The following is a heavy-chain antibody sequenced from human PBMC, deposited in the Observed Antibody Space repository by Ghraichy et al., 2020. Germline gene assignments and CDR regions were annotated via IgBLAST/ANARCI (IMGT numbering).Heavy chain of an antibody. D-gene: IGHD6-13*01. J-gene: IGHJ4*02. V-gene: IGHV1-18*04. Sequence: ASVKVSCKASGYTFTSYGISWVRQAPGQGLEWMGWISAYNGNTNYAQKLQGRATMTTDTSTSTAYMELRSLRSDDTAVYYCATIIGRSGQQLAYFDYWGQGTLVTVSS. CDR2: ISAYNGNT. CDR1: GYTFTSYG. CDR3: ATIIGRSGQQLAYFDY.